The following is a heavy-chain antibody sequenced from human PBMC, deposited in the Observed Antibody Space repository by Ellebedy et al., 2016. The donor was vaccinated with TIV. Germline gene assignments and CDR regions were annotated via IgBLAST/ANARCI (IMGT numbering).Heavy chain of an antibody. CDR3: TGCSGGSCYIYYYYGMDV. CDR1: GFTFSDHY. CDR2: SRNKGRRYTT. Sequence: GGSLRLXXAASGFTFSDHYMDWVRQAPGKGLEWVGRSRNKGRRYTTEYAASVKGRFTISRDDSKNTLYLQMNSLKTEDTAVYYCTGCSGGSCYIYYYYGMDVWGQGTTVTVSS. J-gene: IGHJ6*02. D-gene: IGHD2-15*01. V-gene: IGHV3-72*01.